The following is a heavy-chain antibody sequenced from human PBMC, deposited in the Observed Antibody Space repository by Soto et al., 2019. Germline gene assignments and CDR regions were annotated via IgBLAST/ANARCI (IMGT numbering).Heavy chain of an antibody. J-gene: IGHJ6*02. CDR2: ISRSSSTI. CDR3: ARDRSTNYYYGLDV. V-gene: IGHV3-48*02. CDR1: GFTFSSYT. D-gene: IGHD4-17*01. Sequence: PGGSLRLSCAASGFTFSSYTMNWVRQAPGKGLEWVSYISRSSSTIYYADSVKGRFTISRDNANNSLYLQMNSLRDEDTALYYCARDRSTNYYYGLDVWGQGTTVTVSS.